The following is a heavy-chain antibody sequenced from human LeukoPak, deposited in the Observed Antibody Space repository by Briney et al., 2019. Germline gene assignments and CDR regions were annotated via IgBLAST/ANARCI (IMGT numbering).Heavy chain of an antibody. D-gene: IGHD2-15*01. CDR2: INHSGST. Sequence: PSETLSLTCAVYGGSFSGYYWIWIRQPPGKGLEWIGEINHSGSTNHNPSLKSRVTISVDTSKNQFSLKLSSVTAADTAVYYCARGRVNCSGGSCYSGTDYWGQGTLVTVSS. CDR3: ARGRVNCSGGSCYSGTDY. J-gene: IGHJ4*02. CDR1: GGSFSGYY. V-gene: IGHV4-34*01.